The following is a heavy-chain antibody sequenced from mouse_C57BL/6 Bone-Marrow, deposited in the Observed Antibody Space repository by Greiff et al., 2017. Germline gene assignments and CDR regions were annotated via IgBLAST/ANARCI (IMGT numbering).Heavy chain of an antibody. D-gene: IGHD2-3*01. Sequence: VQLQQSGAELARPGASVKLSCKASGYTFTSYGISWVKQRTGQGLEWIGEIYPRSGNTYYNEKFKGKATLTADKASSTAYMELRSLTSEDSAVYVCANDGYSPAWFAYWGQGTLVTVSA. CDR1: GYTFTSYG. CDR2: IYPRSGNT. CDR3: ANDGYSPAWFAY. V-gene: IGHV1-81*01. J-gene: IGHJ3*01.